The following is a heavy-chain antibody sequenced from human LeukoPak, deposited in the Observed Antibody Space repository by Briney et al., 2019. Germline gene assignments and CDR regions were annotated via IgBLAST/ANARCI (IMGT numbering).Heavy chain of an antibody. D-gene: IGHD6-13*01. CDR2: ISGGGDNT. J-gene: IGHJ4*02. V-gene: IGHV3-23*01. CDR1: GFTFSRYG. CDR3: AKGPHQHSSSPFDY. Sequence: GGSLRLSCAASGFTFSRYGMIWVRQAPGKGLEWVLSISGGGDNTYYADSVKGRFTISRDNSKDTLHLQMNSLRAEDTALCYCAKGPHQHSSSPFDYWGQGALVTVSS.